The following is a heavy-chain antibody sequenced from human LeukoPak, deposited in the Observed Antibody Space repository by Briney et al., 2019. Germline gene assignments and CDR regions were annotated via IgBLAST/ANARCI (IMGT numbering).Heavy chain of an antibody. CDR3: ARGQQGSGWGFYYYYYMDV. CDR1: GGSISSYY. J-gene: IGHJ6*03. D-gene: IGHD6-19*01. V-gene: IGHV4-59*01. CDR2: IYYSGST. Sequence: SETLSLTCTVSGGSISSYYWSWIRQPPGKGLEWIGYIYYSGSTNYNPSLKSRVTISVDTSKNQFSLKLSSGTAADTAVYYCARGQQGSGWGFYYYYYMDVWGKGTTVTISS.